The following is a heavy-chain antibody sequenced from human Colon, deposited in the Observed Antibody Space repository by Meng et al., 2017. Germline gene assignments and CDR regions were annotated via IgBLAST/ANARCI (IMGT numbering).Heavy chain of an antibody. CDR2: IYYSGST. CDR3: ARDVYYYSSGGYYSGDAFDI. Sequence: SETLSLICTVSGGSICSYYWSWIRQPPGKGLEWIGYIYYSGSTNYNPSLKSRVTISVDTSKNQFSLNLSSVTAADTALYYCARDVYYYSSGGYYSGDAFDIWGQGTMVTVSS. D-gene: IGHD3-10*01. CDR1: GGSICSYY. V-gene: IGHV4-59*01. J-gene: IGHJ3*02.